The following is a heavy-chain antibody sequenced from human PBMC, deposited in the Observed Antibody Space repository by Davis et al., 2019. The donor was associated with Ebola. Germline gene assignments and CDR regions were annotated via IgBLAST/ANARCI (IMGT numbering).Heavy chain of an antibody. CDR1: GFTFSSYA. D-gene: IGHD3-22*01. CDR3: ARAPHYYDSSGYYYQPSFVGFDY. V-gene: IGHV3-30-3*01. J-gene: IGHJ4*02. CDR2: ISYDGSNK. Sequence: GESLKISCAASGFTFSSYAMHWVRQAPGKGLEWVAVISYDGSNKYYADSVKGRFTISRDNSKNTLYLQMNSLRAEDTAVYYCARAPHYYDSSGYYYQPSFVGFDYWGQGTLVTVSS.